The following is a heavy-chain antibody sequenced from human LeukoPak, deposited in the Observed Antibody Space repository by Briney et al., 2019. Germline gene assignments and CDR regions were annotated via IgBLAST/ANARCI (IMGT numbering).Heavy chain of an antibody. CDR3: ARDLGELPLDY. D-gene: IGHD1-26*01. J-gene: IGHJ4*02. CDR2: INPNSGGT. Sequence: GASVKVSCKASGYTFTDYYMHWVRQAPGQGLGWMGWINPNSGGTNYAQKFQGRVTMTRDTSISTAYMELSRLRSDDTAVYYCARDLGELPLDYWGQGTLVTVSS. V-gene: IGHV1-2*02. CDR1: GYTFTDYY.